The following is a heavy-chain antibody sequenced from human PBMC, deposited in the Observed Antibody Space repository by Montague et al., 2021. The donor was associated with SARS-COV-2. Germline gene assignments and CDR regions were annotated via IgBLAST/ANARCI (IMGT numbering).Heavy chain of an antibody. Sequence: RSLSCAASGFKFNDYYMSWIRETPGKGLEWVSYMSASTSFTKYGESVKGRFSISRDNARNSVFLQMNNLRVDDTAVYYCARGESARDLEFWGQGTLVTVSS. J-gene: IGHJ4*02. CDR3: ARGESARDLEF. V-gene: IGHV3-11*05. D-gene: IGHD3-10*01. CDR2: MSASTSFT. CDR1: GFKFNDYY.